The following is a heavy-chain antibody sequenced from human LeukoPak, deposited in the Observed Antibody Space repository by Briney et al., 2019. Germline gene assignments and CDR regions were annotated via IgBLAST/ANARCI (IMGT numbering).Heavy chain of an antibody. Sequence: SETLSLTCTVSGDSISTGDSFWSWIRQPPGKGLEWIGYMYNSGSTNYNPSLKSRVTVSGDTSKSQFSLKLSSVTAADTAVYYCARSDGYITPYYFDFWGQGTLVTVSS. V-gene: IGHV4-30-4*01. CDR2: MYNSGST. CDR3: ARSDGYITPYYFDF. CDR1: GDSISTGDSF. J-gene: IGHJ4*02. D-gene: IGHD5-24*01.